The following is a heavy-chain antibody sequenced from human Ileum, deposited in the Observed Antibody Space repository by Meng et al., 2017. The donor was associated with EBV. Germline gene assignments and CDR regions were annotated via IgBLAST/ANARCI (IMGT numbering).Heavy chain of an antibody. CDR1: KFPFKNYG. Sequence: QVQRVGSGGGVVQPGRSLRLSCAASKFPFKNYGMHWVRQAPGKGLEWVAVIWYDGSNKYYADSVRGRFTVTRDNSKNTLYLQMESLRAEDTAVYYCARDIRSWYFDLWGRGTLVTVSS. D-gene: IGHD3-10*01. CDR3: ARDIRSWYFDL. V-gene: IGHV3-33*01. CDR2: IWYDGSNK. J-gene: IGHJ2*01.